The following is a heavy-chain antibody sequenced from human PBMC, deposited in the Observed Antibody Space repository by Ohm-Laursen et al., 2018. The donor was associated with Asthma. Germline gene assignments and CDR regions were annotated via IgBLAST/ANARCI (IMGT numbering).Heavy chain of an antibody. CDR1: GYTFSRYS. CDR3: ARIGPEWELPGREYSLHH. D-gene: IGHD1-26*01. Sequence: SLRLSCTASGYTFSRYSIHWVRQIPGKGLEWVASISTASSFIYYADSVRGRFTTSRDNARNSVYLQMNSLRAEDTALYYCARIGPEWELPGREYSLHHWGEGTLVTVSP. V-gene: IGHV3-21*01. J-gene: IGHJ1*01. CDR2: ISTASSFI.